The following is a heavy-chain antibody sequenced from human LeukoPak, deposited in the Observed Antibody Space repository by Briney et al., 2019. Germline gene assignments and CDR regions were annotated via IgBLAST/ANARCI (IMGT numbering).Heavy chain of an antibody. CDR2: INPNSGGT. Sequence: ASVKVSCKASGYTFTGYYMHWVRQAPGQGLEWMGWINPNSGGTNYAQKFQGRVTMTRDTSISTAYMELSSLRSEDTAVYYCARGGSASRYYYYGMDVWGQGTTVTVSS. CDR1: GYTFTGYY. J-gene: IGHJ6*02. V-gene: IGHV1-2*02. D-gene: IGHD2-15*01. CDR3: ARGGSASRYYYYGMDV.